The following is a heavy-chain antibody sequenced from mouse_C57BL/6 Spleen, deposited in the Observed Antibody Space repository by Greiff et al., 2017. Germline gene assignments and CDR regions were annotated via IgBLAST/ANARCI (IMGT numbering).Heavy chain of an antibody. D-gene: IGHD1-1*01. CDR3: ANYGSSSAWFAY. CDR1: GYTFTSYW. J-gene: IGHJ3*01. V-gene: IGHV1-53*01. CDR2: INPRNGGT. Sequence: QVQLKQPGTELVKPGASVKLSCTASGYTFTSYWMHWVKQRPGPGLEWIGNINPRNGGTNYNEKFKSKATLTVDKSSSTAYMQRSSLTSEDSAVYYCANYGSSSAWFAYWGQGTLVTVSA.